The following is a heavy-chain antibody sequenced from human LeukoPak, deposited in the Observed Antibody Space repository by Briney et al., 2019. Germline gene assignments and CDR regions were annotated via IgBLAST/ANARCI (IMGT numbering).Heavy chain of an antibody. D-gene: IGHD1-26*01. Sequence: LSLTCTVSGGSISSSSYYWGWIRQPPGKGLEWVSYISSTSSYTNYADSVKGRFTISRDNAKNSLYLLMNSLRAEDTAVYYCARYVGATRKTDYWGQGTLVTVSS. J-gene: IGHJ4*02. V-gene: IGHV3-11*06. CDR3: ARYVGATRKTDY. CDR1: GGSISSSSYY. CDR2: ISSTSSYT.